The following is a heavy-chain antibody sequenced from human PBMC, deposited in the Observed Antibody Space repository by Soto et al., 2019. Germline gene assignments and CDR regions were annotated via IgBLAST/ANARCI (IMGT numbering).Heavy chain of an antibody. CDR3: ARDRSSSSELVNWFDP. CDR1: GDSVSSNSAA. CDR2: TYYRSKWYN. V-gene: IGHV6-1*01. D-gene: IGHD6-6*01. J-gene: IGHJ5*02. Sequence: SQTLSLPCAISGDSVSSNSAAWNWIRQSPSRGLEWLGRTYYRSKWYNDYAVSVKSRITINPDTSKNQFSLQLNSVTPEDTAVYYCARDRSSSSELVNWFDPWGQGTLVTVSS.